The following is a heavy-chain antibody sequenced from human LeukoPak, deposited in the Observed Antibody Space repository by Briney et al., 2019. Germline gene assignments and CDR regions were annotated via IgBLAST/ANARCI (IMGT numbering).Heavy chain of an antibody. CDR1: GYTFTGDY. D-gene: IGHD5-12*01. J-gene: IGHJ4*02. Sequence: ASVKVSCKASGYTFTGDYMYWVRQAPGQGLEWMGWINPNSGGTKYAQKFQGRVTMTRDMSISTAYMELDRLRSDDTAVYFCAAGRWLRSGSDYWGQGTLVTVSS. CDR2: INPNSGGT. V-gene: IGHV1-2*02. CDR3: AAGRWLRSGSDY.